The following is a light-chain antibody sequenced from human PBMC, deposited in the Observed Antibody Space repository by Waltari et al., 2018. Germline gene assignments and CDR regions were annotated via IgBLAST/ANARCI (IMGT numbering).Light chain of an antibody. CDR3: AAWDDSLNGVV. CDR1: SSNIGSNT. V-gene: IGLV1-44*01. J-gene: IGLJ2*01. CDR2: SNN. Sequence: QSVLTQPPSASGTPGQRVTIPCSGSSSNIGSNTVNWYQQLPGKAPKLLIYSNNQRPSGGPDRFSGAKSGTSAALAISGLQSEDEADYYCAAWDDSLNGVVFGGGTKLTVL.